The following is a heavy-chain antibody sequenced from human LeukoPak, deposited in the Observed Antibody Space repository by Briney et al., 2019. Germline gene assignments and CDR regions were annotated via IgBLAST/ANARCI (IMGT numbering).Heavy chain of an antibody. J-gene: IGHJ4*02. V-gene: IGHV5-51*01. CDR1: GYRFTSYW. Sequence: GEALKISVKGSGYRFTSYWIGWVRQLPGKGLGGIGIIYAGGFDTRYSPSFQGQVTISADKSISTAYLQWSSLKASDTAMYYWARHDEAGFASRWYPDRTCFDYWGQGTLVTVSS. CDR3: ARHDEAGFASRWYPDRTCFDY. CDR2: IYAGGFDT. D-gene: IGHD6-13*01.